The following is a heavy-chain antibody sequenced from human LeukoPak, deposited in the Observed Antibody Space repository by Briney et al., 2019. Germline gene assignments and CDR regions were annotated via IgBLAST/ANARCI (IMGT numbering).Heavy chain of an antibody. CDR2: IYSGGST. J-gene: IGHJ4*02. CDR1: GFTVSINY. Sequence: PGGSLRLSCAASGFTVSINYMSWVRQAPGKGLEWVSVIYSGGSTYRADSVKGRFTISRDNSKNTVYLQMNSLRAEDTAVYYCARGPDSSNWYEPVDYWGQGTLVTVSS. V-gene: IGHV3-66*01. CDR3: ARGPDSSNWYEPVDY. D-gene: IGHD6-13*01.